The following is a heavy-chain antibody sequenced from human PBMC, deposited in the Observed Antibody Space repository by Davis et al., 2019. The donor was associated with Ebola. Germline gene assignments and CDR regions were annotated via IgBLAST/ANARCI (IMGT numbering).Heavy chain of an antibody. CDR3: ASHRITMLRGPFDF. Sequence: PGGSLRLSCAASGFTFSDYYMSWIRQAPGKGLEWVSYISSSGSTIYYADSVKGRFTISRDNAKNSLYLQMNSLRAEDTAVYYCASHRITMLRGPFDFWGQGTLVTVSS. CDR1: GFTFSDYY. CDR2: ISSSGSTI. D-gene: IGHD3-10*01. V-gene: IGHV3-11*01. J-gene: IGHJ4*02.